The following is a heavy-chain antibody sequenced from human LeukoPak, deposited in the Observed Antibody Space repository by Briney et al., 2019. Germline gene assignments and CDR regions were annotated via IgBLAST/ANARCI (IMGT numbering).Heavy chain of an antibody. CDR2: ISGSGGST. V-gene: IGHV3-23*01. CDR1: GFTFSSYA. CDR3: AYPGDGYNPFDY. D-gene: IGHD5-24*01. J-gene: IGHJ4*02. Sequence: GGSLRLSCAASGFTFSSYAMSRVRQAPGKGLEWVSAISGSGGSTYYADSVKGRFTISRDNSKNTLYLQMNSLRAEDTAVYYCAYPGDGYNPFDYWGQGTLVTVSS.